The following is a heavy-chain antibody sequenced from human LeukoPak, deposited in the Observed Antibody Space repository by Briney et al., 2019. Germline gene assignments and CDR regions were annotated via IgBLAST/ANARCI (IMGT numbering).Heavy chain of an antibody. D-gene: IGHD3-3*01. Sequence: GGSLRLSCAASGFTFSSYWMHWVRQAPGKGLVWVSRINSDGSSTSYADSVRGRFTISRDNAKNTLYLQMNSLRAEDTAVYYCARDSRALNYDFWSGRAYYFDHWGQGTLVTVSS. CDR1: GFTFSSYW. CDR2: INSDGSST. J-gene: IGHJ4*02. V-gene: IGHV3-74*01. CDR3: ARDSRALNYDFWSGRAYYFDH.